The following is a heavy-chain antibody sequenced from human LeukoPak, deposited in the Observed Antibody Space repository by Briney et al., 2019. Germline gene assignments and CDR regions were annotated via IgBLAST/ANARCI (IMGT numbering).Heavy chain of an antibody. J-gene: IGHJ3*02. CDR2: VYDSGAT. V-gene: IGHV4-59*01. Sequence: SETLSLTCSVSGGSISTYYWSWVRQPPGKGLEWIGYVYDSGATNYNPSLKSRLTISVDTSKNQFSLKLRSVTAADTAVYYCASATTLLDGYDLLGGFDIWGQGTMVTVSS. CDR3: ASATTLLDGYDLLGGFDI. CDR1: GGSISTYY. D-gene: IGHD5-24*01.